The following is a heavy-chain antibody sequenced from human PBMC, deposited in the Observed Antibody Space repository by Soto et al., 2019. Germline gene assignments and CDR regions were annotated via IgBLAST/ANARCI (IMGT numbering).Heavy chain of an antibody. CDR3: ARGDMVRGVIITHGPVWFDP. D-gene: IGHD3-10*01. J-gene: IGHJ5*02. CDR2: INHSGST. V-gene: IGHV4-34*01. Sequence: PSETLSLTCAVYGGSFSRYYWSWIRQPPGKGLEWIGEINHSGSTNYNPSLKSRVTISVDTSKNQFSLKLSSVTAADTAVYYCARGDMVRGVIITHGPVWFDPWGQGTLVTVSS. CDR1: GGSFSRYY.